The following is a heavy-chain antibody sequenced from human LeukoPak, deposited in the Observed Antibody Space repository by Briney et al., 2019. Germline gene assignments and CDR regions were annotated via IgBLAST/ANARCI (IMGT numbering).Heavy chain of an antibody. J-gene: IGHJ4*02. CDR3: VRGRNDRPYYFDY. CDR1: GDSVSRSY. V-gene: IGHV4-4*07. Sequence: PSETLSLTCTVSGDSVSRSYWGWIRQSAGKGLEWIGRIYAAESSKYNPSLRGRVSIPIDTSASQFSLRLNSMTAADTAVYYCVRGRNDRPYYFDYWGQGVLVTVSS. CDR2: IYAAESS. D-gene: IGHD3-22*01.